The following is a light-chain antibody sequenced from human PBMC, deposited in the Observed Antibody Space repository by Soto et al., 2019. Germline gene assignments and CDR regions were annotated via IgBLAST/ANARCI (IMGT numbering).Light chain of an antibody. CDR3: QQYGSSRNT. V-gene: IGKV3-20*01. Sequence: EIVLTQSPGTLSLSPGERATLSCRASQSVSNSYLAWYQQKPGQAPRLLIYGASSRATGIPDRYSGSGSGTDFTLTISRLEPEDFAVYFCQQYGSSRNTFGGGTKV. J-gene: IGKJ4*01. CDR2: GAS. CDR1: QSVSNSY.